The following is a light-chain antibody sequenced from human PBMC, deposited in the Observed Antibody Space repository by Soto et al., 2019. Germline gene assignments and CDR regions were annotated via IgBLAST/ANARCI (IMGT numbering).Light chain of an antibody. V-gene: IGKV3-20*01. Sequence: EIVLTQSPATLSLSPGERATLSCRASQSVNRSYLAWYQQKPGQAPRLLIYGASTRAAGIPARFSGSGSGTEFTLTISSLQSEDFAVYYCQQYGSSSTFGGGTKVDI. J-gene: IGKJ4*01. CDR3: QQYGSSST. CDR1: QSVNRSY. CDR2: GAS.